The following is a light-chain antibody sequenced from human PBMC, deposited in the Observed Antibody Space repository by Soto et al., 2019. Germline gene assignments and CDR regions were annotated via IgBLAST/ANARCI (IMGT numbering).Light chain of an antibody. Sequence: DIVLTQSPDSLAVSLGERATINCKSSQSVLYSHNNESYLAWFQKKPGQPPKLLLYWISARESAVPDRFSGGGSGTDFTLTISSLQAEDVAIYYCQQYYSAPYTFGQGTRVEI. V-gene: IGKV4-1*01. CDR3: QQYYSAPYT. CDR2: WIS. CDR1: QSVLYSHNNESY. J-gene: IGKJ2*01.